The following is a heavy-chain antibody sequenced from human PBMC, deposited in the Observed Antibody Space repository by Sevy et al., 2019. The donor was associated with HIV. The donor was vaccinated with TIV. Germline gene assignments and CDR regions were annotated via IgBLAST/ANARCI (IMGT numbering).Heavy chain of an antibody. CDR1: GYTFTSYG. CDR2: ISAYNGNT. CDR3: AGLKGGVNCSGTSCYYYYYMDV. Sequence: ASVKVSCKASGYTFTSYGISWVRQAPGQGLEWMGWISAYNGNTNYAQKLQGRVTMTTDTSTSTAYMGLVSLRSDDTAVYYCAGLKGGVNCSGTSCYYYYYMDVWGKGTTVTVSS. J-gene: IGHJ6*03. V-gene: IGHV1-18*04. D-gene: IGHD2-2*01.